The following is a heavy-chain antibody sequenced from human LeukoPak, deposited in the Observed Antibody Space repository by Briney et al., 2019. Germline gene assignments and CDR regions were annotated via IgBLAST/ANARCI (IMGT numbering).Heavy chain of an antibody. CDR3: ARVLLYYYDSSGTPGPDAFDI. D-gene: IGHD3-22*01. J-gene: IGHJ3*02. Sequence: GASLKISFKGSGSSFTSYWIGWVRPMPGKGLEWMGIIYPGDSDTRYSPSFQGQVIISADKSISTAYLQWSSLKASDTAMYYCARVLLYYYDSSGTPGPDAFDIWGQGTMVTVSS. CDR1: GSSFTSYW. CDR2: IYPGDSDT. V-gene: IGHV5-51*01.